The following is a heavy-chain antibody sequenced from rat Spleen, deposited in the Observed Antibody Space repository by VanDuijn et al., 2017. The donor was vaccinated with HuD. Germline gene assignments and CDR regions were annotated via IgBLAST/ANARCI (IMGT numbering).Heavy chain of an antibody. V-gene: IGHV5-20*01. J-gene: IGHJ2*01. CDR3: TTGYYDGYYLVFDY. D-gene: IGHD1-12*03. CDR2: ISYDGSST. CDR1: GFTFSDYY. Sequence: EVQLVESDGGLVQPGRSLKLSCAASGFTFSDYYMAWVRQAPTKGLEWVATISYDGSSTYYRDSMKGRFTISRDNAESTLYLQMNSLRSEDTATYYCTTGYYDGYYLVFDYWGQGVMVTVSS.